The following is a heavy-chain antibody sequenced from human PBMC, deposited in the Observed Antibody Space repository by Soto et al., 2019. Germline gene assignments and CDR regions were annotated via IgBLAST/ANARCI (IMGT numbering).Heavy chain of an antibody. CDR1: GGTFRTYA. J-gene: IGHJ6*02. V-gene: IGHV1-69*12. D-gene: IGHD6-19*01. CDR3: AKGAVAGTPTSYYYYGMDV. CDR2: IIPIFGTV. Sequence: QVQLLQSGAEVKKPGSSVRVSCEASGGTFRTYAISWVRQAPGQGLEWMGEIIPIFGTVNYAQKFQGRVTITADGSTSPVFMDLRSRRSEDTAVYYCAKGAVAGTPTSYYYYGMDVWGQGTTVTVSS.